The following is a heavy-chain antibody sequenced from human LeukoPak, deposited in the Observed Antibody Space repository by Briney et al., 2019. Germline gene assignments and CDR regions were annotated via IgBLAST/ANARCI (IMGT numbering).Heavy chain of an antibody. CDR2: ISGSGDRT. CDR1: GFTFSTYA. CDR3: AKVYCSGASCYTPDY. V-gene: IGHV3-23*01. Sequence: PGGSLRLPCVASGFTFSTYAMSWVRQAPGKGLEWVSAISGSGDRTYYADSVKGRVTISRDNSKNTLYLQMNSLRAEDTAIYYCAKVYCSGASCYTPDYWGQGTLVTVSS. J-gene: IGHJ4*02. D-gene: IGHD2-2*02.